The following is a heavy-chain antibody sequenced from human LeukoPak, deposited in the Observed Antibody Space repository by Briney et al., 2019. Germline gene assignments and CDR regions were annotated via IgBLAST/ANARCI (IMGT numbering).Heavy chain of an antibody. V-gene: IGHV3-66*01. CDR1: GFIVSSNH. CDR2: LYSVGSI. CDR3: ARAYSGSGRIDGFDI. D-gene: IGHD3-10*01. Sequence: PGGSLRLSCAASGFIVSSNHMTWVRQPAGKWLEWVAVLYSVGSIYYADSVKGRFTISRDNSKNTLYLRMNSLRGEDTAVYYCARAYSGSGRIDGFDIWGQGTMVTVSS. J-gene: IGHJ3*02.